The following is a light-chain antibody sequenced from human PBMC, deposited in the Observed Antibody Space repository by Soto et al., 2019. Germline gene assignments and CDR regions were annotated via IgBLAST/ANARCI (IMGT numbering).Light chain of an antibody. V-gene: IGKV1-5*03. CDR3: QQYNTYPYT. Sequence: DIQMTQSPSTLSASEGDRVTITCRASQSIGSWLAWYQQKPGKAPNLLIYKGSSLESGVPSRFSGSGSGTEFTLTISSLQPDDFASYYCQQYNTYPYTFGQGTQLEIE. J-gene: IGKJ2*01. CDR1: QSIGSW. CDR2: KGS.